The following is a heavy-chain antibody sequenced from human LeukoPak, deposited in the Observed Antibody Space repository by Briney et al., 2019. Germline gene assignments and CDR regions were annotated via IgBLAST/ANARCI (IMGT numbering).Heavy chain of an antibody. D-gene: IGHD1-7*01. V-gene: IGHV4-39*07. J-gene: IGHJ4*02. CDR3: ARLYGNYQNYFDY. Sequence: SETLSLTCTVSGGSITSNDYYWGWIRQPPGKGLEWIGTIYYSGSTYYIPSLKSRLTISLDTSKNQFSLKLRSVTAADTAVYYCARLYGNYQNYFDYWGQGTLVTVSS. CDR2: IYYSGST. CDR1: GGSITSNDYY.